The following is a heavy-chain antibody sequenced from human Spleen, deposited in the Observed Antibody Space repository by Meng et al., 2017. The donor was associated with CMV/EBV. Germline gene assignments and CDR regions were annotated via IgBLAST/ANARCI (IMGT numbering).Heavy chain of an antibody. Sequence: LSLTCAASGFTVSSNYMNWVRQAPGKGLEWVSYISSSGSTIYYADSVKGRFTISRDNAKNSLYLQMNSLRAEDTAVYYCARSPLGYCTNGVCYPYYYGMDVWGQGTTVTVSS. CDR3: ARSPLGYCTNGVCYPYYYGMDV. V-gene: IGHV3-48*03. CDR1: GFTVSSNY. D-gene: IGHD2-8*01. J-gene: IGHJ6*02. CDR2: ISSSGSTI.